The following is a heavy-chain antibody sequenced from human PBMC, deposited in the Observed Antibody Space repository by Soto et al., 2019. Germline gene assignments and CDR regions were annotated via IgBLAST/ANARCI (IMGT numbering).Heavy chain of an antibody. J-gene: IGHJ5*02. CDR3: ARSWNLPYNWFDP. V-gene: IGHV4-34*01. CDR2: INHSGST. Sequence: SETLSLTCAVYGGSFSGYYWSWIRQPPGKGLEWIGEINHSGSTNYNPSLKSRVTISVDTSKNQFSLKLSSVTAADTAVYYCARSWNLPYNWFDPWDQGTLVTVSS. CDR1: GGSFSGYY. D-gene: IGHD1-7*01.